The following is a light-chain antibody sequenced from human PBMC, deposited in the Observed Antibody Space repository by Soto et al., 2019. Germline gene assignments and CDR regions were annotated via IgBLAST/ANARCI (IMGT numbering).Light chain of an antibody. CDR2: GVT. CDR1: QCISNND. V-gene: IGKV3-20*01. CDR3: QQYCSSPPYT. Sequence: ESLLPQSPGPLSLSPGERATLPSRASQCISNNDLAWYQQKPGRATRLLLYGVTSRAPGIPDRFSGSGSGTDFTLTISRLEPGDCAVYDCQQYCSSPPYTFGQGSKLEIK. J-gene: IGKJ2*01.